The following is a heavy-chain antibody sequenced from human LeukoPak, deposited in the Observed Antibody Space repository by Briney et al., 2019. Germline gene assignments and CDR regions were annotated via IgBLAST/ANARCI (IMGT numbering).Heavy chain of an antibody. CDR2: IYYSGST. Sequence: SETLSLTYTVSGGSISSGGYYWSWIRQHPGNGLEWIGYIYYSGSTYYNPSLKSRVTISVDTSKNQFSLKLSSVTAADTAVYYCARHSSVALFDYWGQGTLVTVSS. D-gene: IGHD3-22*01. CDR3: ARHSSVALFDY. V-gene: IGHV4-31*03. CDR1: GGSISSGGYY. J-gene: IGHJ4*02.